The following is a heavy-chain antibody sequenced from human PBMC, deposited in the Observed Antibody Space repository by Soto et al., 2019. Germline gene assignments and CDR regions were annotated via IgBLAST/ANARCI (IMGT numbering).Heavy chain of an antibody. D-gene: IGHD3-3*01. J-gene: IGHJ3*02. CDR3: ARDRADQYDFWSGYRLFDAFDI. V-gene: IGHV6-1*01. CDR2: TYYRSKWYN. CDR1: GDSVSSNSAA. Sequence: SQTLSLTGAISGDSVSSNSAAWNWIRQSPSRGLEWLGRTYYRSKWYNDYAVSVKSRITINPDTSKNQFSLQLNSVTPEDTAVYYCARDRADQYDFWSGYRLFDAFDIWGQGTMVTVSS.